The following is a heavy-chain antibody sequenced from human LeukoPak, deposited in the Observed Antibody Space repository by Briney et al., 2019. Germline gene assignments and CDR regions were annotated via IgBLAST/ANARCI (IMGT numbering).Heavy chain of an antibody. V-gene: IGHV4-61*01. CDR2: IYYSGST. CDR1: GGSFSSGSYY. Sequence: SETLSLTCTVSGGSFSSGSYYWGWIRQPPGKGLEWIGYIYYSGSTNYNPSLKSRVTISVDTSKNQFSLKLSSVTAADTAVYYCARDRGGYSGYDYYFDYWGQGSLVTVSS. D-gene: IGHD5-12*01. CDR3: ARDRGGYSGYDYYFDY. J-gene: IGHJ4*02.